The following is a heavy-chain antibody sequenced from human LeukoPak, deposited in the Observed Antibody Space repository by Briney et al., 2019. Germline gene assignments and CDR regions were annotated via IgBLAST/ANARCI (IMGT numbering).Heavy chain of an antibody. D-gene: IGHD2-2*01. CDR2: IYTSGST. Sequence: SEPLSLTCPVSGGSISSYYWSWIRQPAGKGPEWIGRIYTSGSTNYNPSLKSRVTMSVDTSKNQFSLKLSSVTAADTAVYYCARDPVREFIPAAQYGMDVWGQGTTVTVSS. J-gene: IGHJ6*02. CDR3: ARDPVREFIPAAQYGMDV. V-gene: IGHV4-4*07. CDR1: GGSISSYY.